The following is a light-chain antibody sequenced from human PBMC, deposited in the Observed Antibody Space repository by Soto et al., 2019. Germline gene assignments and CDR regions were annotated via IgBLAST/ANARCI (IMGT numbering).Light chain of an antibody. CDR3: QQSYTTLLT. V-gene: IGKV1-39*01. Sequence: DIQMTQSPSSLAASVGDRVTITCRASQSIRSYLNWYQQKQGKXXKXXICAASSLQGGVPSRFSGSGSGTDLTITISSLQPEDFETYYCQQSYTTLLTFGGGTKVDIK. J-gene: IGKJ4*01. CDR1: QSIRSY. CDR2: AAS.